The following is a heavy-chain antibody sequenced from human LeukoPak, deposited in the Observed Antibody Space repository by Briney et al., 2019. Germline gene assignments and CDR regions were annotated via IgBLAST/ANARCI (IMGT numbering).Heavy chain of an antibody. D-gene: IGHD5-12*01. CDR1: GGTFGSYA. V-gene: IGHV1-69*06. CDR2: IIPIFGTA. CDR3: ARGVHPGYSGNEGG. Sequence: SVKVSCKASGGTFGSYAISWVRQAPGQGLEWMGGIIPIFGTANYAQKFQGRVTITADKSTSTAYMELSSLRSEDTAVYYCARGVHPGYSGNEGGWGQGTLVTVSS. J-gene: IGHJ4*02.